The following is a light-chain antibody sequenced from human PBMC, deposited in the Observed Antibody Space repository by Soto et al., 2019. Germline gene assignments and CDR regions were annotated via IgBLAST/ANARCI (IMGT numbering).Light chain of an antibody. CDR1: QNVLYNSNNKNY. Sequence: DIVMTQSPDSLAVSLGERATINCKSSQNVLYNSNNKNYLAWFQQKPGQAPKLLIYWASTRESGVPDRFSGSGSGADFTLTISSLQAEDAAVYYCQQYYSSPRTFDQGTKVEIK. V-gene: IGKV4-1*01. J-gene: IGKJ1*01. CDR2: WAS. CDR3: QQYYSSPRT.